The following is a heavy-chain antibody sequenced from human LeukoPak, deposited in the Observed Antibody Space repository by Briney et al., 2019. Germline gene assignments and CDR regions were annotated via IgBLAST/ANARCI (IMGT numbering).Heavy chain of an antibody. J-gene: IGHJ6*03. Sequence: SETLSLTCTVSGGSISSYYWSWIRQPPGKGLEWIGYIYYSGSTNYNPSLKSRVTISVDTPKNQFSLKLSSVTAADTAVYYCARGFGVVIIDIYYYYYMDVWGKGTTVTVSS. D-gene: IGHD3-3*01. CDR1: GGSISSYY. CDR3: ARGFGVVIIDIYYYYYMDV. CDR2: IYYSGST. V-gene: IGHV4-59*01.